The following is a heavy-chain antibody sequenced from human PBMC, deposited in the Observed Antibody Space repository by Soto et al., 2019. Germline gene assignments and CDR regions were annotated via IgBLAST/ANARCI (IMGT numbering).Heavy chain of an antibody. V-gene: IGHV3-23*01. CDR1: GFTFSTCV. J-gene: IGHJ4*02. Sequence: EVHLLESGGGLVHPGESLRLSCGASGFTFSTCVMTWVRQAPGKGLEWVSCITDSGTGTHYADSVKGRFTISRDNSKNTMYLQMNNLRVEDTGVYYCAKGLINGRWYAEDWGQGTLVTVSS. CDR2: ITDSGTGT. D-gene: IGHD6-13*01. CDR3: AKGLINGRWYAED.